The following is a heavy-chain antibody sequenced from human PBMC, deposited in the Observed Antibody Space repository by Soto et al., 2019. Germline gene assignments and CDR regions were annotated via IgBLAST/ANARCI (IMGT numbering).Heavy chain of an antibody. CDR3: TTEGVDYYYYGMDV. CDR1: GFTFSNAG. V-gene: IGHV3-15*07. CDR2: IKSKTDGGTT. J-gene: IGHJ6*02. Sequence: GRPLRHSRAASGFTFSNAGMNWVRETAEKGLEWVGRIKSKTDGGTTDYAAPVKGRFTISRDDSKNTLYLQMNSLKTEDTAVYYCTTEGVDYYYYGMDVWGQGTTVPVSS.